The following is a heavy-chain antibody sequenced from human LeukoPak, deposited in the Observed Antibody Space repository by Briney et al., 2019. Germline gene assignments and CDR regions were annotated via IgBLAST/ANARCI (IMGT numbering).Heavy chain of an antibody. Sequence: GGSLRLSCAASGFTFSSYAMSWVRQAPGKGLEWVSAISGSGGSTYYADSVKGRFTISRDNSKNTLYLQMNSRRAEDTAVYYCAKAATQWLVLRYFDYWGQGTLVTVSS. CDR3: AKAATQWLVLRYFDY. D-gene: IGHD6-19*01. CDR2: ISGSGGST. CDR1: GFTFSSYA. J-gene: IGHJ4*02. V-gene: IGHV3-23*01.